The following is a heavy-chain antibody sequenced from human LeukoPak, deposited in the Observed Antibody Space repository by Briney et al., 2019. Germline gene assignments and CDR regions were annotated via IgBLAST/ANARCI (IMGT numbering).Heavy chain of an antibody. D-gene: IGHD1-26*01. CDR1: GFTFSSYG. CDR3: AKDSPSGSYSNGVDY. CDR2: ISYDGSNK. Sequence: GRSLRLSCAASGFTFSSYGMHWVRQAPGKGLEWVAVISYDGSNKYYADSVKGRFTISRDNSKNTLYLQMNSLRAEDTAVYYRAKDSPSGSYSNGVDYWGQGTLVTVSS. J-gene: IGHJ4*02. V-gene: IGHV3-30*18.